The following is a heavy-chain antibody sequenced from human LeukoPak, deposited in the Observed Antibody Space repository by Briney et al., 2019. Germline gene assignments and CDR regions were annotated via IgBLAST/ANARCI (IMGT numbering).Heavy chain of an antibody. D-gene: IGHD3-22*01. CDR2: ICPDGTVT. J-gene: IGHJ4*02. V-gene: IGHV3-74*01. Sequence: GGSLRLSCAASGFTFSTYCMHWVRQAPGKGPMWVSRICPDGTVTYYADSVKGRFTISRDNSKNTLYLQMNSLRAEDTAVYYCAKDRGITMIVVVITGVYDYWGQGTLVTVSS. CDR3: AKDRGITMIVVVITGVYDY. CDR1: GFTFSTYC.